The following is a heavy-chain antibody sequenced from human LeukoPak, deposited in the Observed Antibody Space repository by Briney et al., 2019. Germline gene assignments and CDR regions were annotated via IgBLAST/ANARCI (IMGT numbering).Heavy chain of an antibody. CDR2: ISYDGSNK. CDR1: GFTFSSYG. Sequence: RRSLRLSCAASGFTFSSYGMHWVRQAPGKGLEWVAVISYDGSNKYYADSVKGRFTISRDNSKNTLYLQMNSLRAEDTAVYYCAKDYGGKPVGIDYWGQGTLVTVSS. CDR3: AKDYGGKPVGIDY. V-gene: IGHV3-30*18. J-gene: IGHJ4*02. D-gene: IGHD4-23*01.